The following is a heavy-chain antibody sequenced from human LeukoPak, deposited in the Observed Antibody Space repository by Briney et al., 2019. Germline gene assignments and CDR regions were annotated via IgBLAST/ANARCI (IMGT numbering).Heavy chain of an antibody. Sequence: PSETLSLTCTVSGGSISSGGYYWSWIRQHPGKGLEWIGHIYYSGSTYYNPSLKSRVTISVDTSKNQFSLKLSSVTAADTAVYYCARDVSRGGVDPWGQGTLVTVSS. D-gene: IGHD3-16*01. J-gene: IGHJ5*02. CDR1: GGSISSGGYY. CDR2: IYYSGST. CDR3: ARDVSRGGVDP. V-gene: IGHV4-31*03.